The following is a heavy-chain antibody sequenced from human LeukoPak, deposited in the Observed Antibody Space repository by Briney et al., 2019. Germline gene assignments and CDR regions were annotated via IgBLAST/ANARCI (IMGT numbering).Heavy chain of an antibody. J-gene: IGHJ4*02. CDR1: GGSISSGGYY. CDR3: AREEYSGYEDFDY. V-gene: IGHV4-39*07. CDR2: INHSGST. Sequence: SETLSLTCTVSGGSISSGGYYWSWIRQPPGKGLEWIGEINHSGSTNYNPSLKSRVTISVDTSKNQFSLKLSSVTAADTAVYYCAREEYSGYEDFDYWGQGTLVTVPS. D-gene: IGHD5-12*01.